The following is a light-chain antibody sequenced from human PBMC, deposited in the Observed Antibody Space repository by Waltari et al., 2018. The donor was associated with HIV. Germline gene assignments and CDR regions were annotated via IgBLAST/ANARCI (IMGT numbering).Light chain of an antibody. CDR3: QVWDSNTGV. Sequence: SYELTQPLSVSVALGQTANITCGGNNIENKVVHWYQQKPGQAPVLVIYRDSNRPSGIPERFSGSNSGNTATLTISRAQAGDEGDYYCQVWDSNTGVVGGGTNLTVL. CDR1: NIENKV. V-gene: IGLV3-9*01. J-gene: IGLJ2*01. CDR2: RDS.